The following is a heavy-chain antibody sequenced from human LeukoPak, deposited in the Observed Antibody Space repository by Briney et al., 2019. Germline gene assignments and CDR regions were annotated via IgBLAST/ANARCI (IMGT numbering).Heavy chain of an antibody. J-gene: IGHJ3*01. CDR2: IHSGGAT. CDR3: ARGYDFWSGSSSGVFDV. CDR1: GFSVGTDY. D-gene: IGHD3-3*01. Sequence: PGGSLRLSCEVSGFSVGTDYMTWIRQAPGKGLLWVSVIHSGGATFYADSVKGRFTISRDTSKSTLSLQMNNLRAEDTGLYYCARGYDFWSGSSSGVFDVWGQGTMVIVSS. V-gene: IGHV3-53*01.